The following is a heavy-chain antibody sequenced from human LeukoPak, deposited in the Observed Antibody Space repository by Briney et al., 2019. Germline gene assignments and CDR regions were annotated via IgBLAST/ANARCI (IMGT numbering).Heavy chain of an antibody. V-gene: IGHV1-2*02. CDR1: GYTFTGYY. J-gene: IGHJ4*02. D-gene: IGHD3-16*01. Sequence: ASVKVSCKASGYTFTGYYMHWVRQAPGQGLEWMGWINPNSGGTNYAQKFQGRVTMTRDTSISTAYMDLSRLRSDDTAVYYCATEQMITFGGVGYWGQGTLVTVSS. CDR2: INPNSGGT. CDR3: ATEQMITFGGVGY.